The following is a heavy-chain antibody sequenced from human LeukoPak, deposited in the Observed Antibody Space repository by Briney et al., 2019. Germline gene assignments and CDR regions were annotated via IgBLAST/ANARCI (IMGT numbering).Heavy chain of an antibody. D-gene: IGHD2-2*01. CDR2: IIHSGST. J-gene: IGHJ4*02. Sequence: PSETLSLTCGVYGGSFSGYYWTWIRQSPGMGLEWIGEIIHSGSTNYNPSLTSRVTISVDTSKNQFSLELSSVTAADTAVYYCAILVSVNIVVVPEDYWGQGTLVTVSS. CDR3: AILVSVNIVVVPEDY. CDR1: GGSFSGYY. V-gene: IGHV4-34*12.